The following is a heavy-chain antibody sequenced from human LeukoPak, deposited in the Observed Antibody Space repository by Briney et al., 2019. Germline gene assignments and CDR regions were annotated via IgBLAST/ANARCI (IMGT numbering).Heavy chain of an antibody. CDR3: AKLEVGATFDY. CDR1: GFTFSSYG. Sequence: GGSLRLSCAASGFTFSSYGMHWVRQAPGKGPEWVAVISYDGSNKYYADSVKGRFTISRGNSKNTLYLQMNSLRAEDTAVYYCAKLEVGATFDYWGQGTLVTVSS. J-gene: IGHJ4*02. V-gene: IGHV3-30*18. CDR2: ISYDGSNK. D-gene: IGHD1-26*01.